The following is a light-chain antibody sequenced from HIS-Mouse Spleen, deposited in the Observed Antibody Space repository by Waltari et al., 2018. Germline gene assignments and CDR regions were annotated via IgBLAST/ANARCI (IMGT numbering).Light chain of an antibody. V-gene: IGLV3-10*01. J-gene: IGLJ2*01. Sequence: SYELTQPPSASVSPGQTARITCSGDALPKKYAYWYQQKSGQAPLLVIYEDSKRPSGIPEGFSGSSSGTMATLTISGAQVEDEADYYCYSTDSSGNHRVFGGGTKLTVL. CDR2: EDS. CDR1: ALPKKY. CDR3: YSTDSSGNHRV.